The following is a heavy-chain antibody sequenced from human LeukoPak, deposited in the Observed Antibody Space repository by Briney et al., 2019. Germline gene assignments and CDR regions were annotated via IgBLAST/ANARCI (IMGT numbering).Heavy chain of an antibody. Sequence: GGSLRLPCATSGFTFSRDTMIWVRQAPGKGLEWVSYISSSSSTIFYAYSVKGRFTISRDNAKNSLYLQMDSLRAEDTAVYYCARERKQWLSRAFDIWGQGTMVTVSS. D-gene: IGHD6-19*01. J-gene: IGHJ3*02. V-gene: IGHV3-48*01. CDR2: ISSSSSTI. CDR3: ARERKQWLSRAFDI. CDR1: GFTFSRDT.